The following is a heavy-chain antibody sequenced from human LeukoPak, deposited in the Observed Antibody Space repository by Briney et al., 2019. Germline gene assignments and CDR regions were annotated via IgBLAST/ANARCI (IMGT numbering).Heavy chain of an antibody. D-gene: IGHD1-14*01. CDR2: IIPIFATT. V-gene: IGHV1-69*13. CDR3: ARGPPLTYHHTPEGYYHYYMDV. Sequence: ASVKVSCKTSGGTFGSFAIAWLRQAAGQGLEWMGGIIPIFATTNYAQEFQGRVSITADEFTSTVYMELTILRSDDTGVYYCARGPPLTYHHTPEGYYHYYMDVWGKGTTIIISS. CDR1: GGTFGSFA. J-gene: IGHJ6*03.